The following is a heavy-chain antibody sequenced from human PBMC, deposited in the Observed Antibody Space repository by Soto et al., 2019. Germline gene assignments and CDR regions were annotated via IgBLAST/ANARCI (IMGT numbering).Heavy chain of an antibody. Sequence: EVQLLESGGGLVQPGGSLRLSCAASGFTFCSYAMNWLRQAPGRGLECVSFISGSGRTTYYADSVKGRFTVSRDNSKNTLYLQMNSLRAEDTALYYCAKFRGPAYAYYSMDVWGKGTTVTVSS. D-gene: IGHD2-2*01. CDR3: AKFRGPAYAYYSMDV. J-gene: IGHJ6*03. CDR2: ISGSGRTT. CDR1: GFTFCSYA. V-gene: IGHV3-23*01.